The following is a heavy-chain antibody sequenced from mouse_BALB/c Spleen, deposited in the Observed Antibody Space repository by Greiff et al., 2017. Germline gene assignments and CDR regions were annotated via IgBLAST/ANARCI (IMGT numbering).Heavy chain of an antibody. CDR3: ARSLGRGYFDY. Sequence: VQLVESGAELMKPGASVKISCKATGYTFSSYWIEWVKQRPGHGLEWIGEILPGSGSTNYNEKFKGKATFTADTSSNTAYMQLSSLTSEDSAVYYCARSLGRGYFDYWGQGTTLTVSS. J-gene: IGHJ2*01. V-gene: IGHV1-9*01. D-gene: IGHD4-1*01. CDR1: GYTFSSYW. CDR2: ILPGSGST.